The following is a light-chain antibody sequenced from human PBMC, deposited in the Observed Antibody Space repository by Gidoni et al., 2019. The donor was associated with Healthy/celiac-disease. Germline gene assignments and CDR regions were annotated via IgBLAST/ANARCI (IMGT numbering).Light chain of an antibody. J-gene: IGKJ4*01. CDR3: QQRSNWPVLT. CDR1: QSISRY. V-gene: IGKV3-11*01. CDR2: DAS. Sequence: EIVLTQSPATLSLSPGERAALSCRASQSISRYLAWYQQKPGQAPRLPIYDASNRATGIPARFSGSGSGTDFTLTISSLEPEDFAVYYCQQRSNWPVLTFXGXTKVEIK.